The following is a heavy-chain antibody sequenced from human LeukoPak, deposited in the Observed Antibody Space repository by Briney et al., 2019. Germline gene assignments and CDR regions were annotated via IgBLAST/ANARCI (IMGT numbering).Heavy chain of an antibody. D-gene: IGHD6-6*01. CDR3: ARENWRSKSIDFDS. CDR1: GMSITSRHY. CDR2: TSHSDSP. Sequence: PSETLSLTCSVSGMSITSRHYWGWIRQSPGKGLEWIGSTSHSDSPYYNPSLESRVTISLDTSKNQFSLRLSSVTAADTAAYFCARENWRSKSIDFDSWGQGTLVTVSS. J-gene: IGHJ4*02. V-gene: IGHV4-38-2*02.